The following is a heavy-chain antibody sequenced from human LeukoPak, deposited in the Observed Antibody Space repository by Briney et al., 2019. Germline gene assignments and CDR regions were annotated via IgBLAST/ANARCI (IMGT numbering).Heavy chain of an antibody. J-gene: IGHJ3*01. D-gene: IGHD3-16*01. V-gene: IGHV4-59*11. CDR3: ARGRGRPYYVEAFDV. CDR2: LYYSGST. Sequence: NPSETLSLTCTVSGASFTSHYWGWLRQPPGKGPEWIGHLYYSGSTTYNPSLESRVTMSDDTSRKQISLKLNSVAAADTDVYYCARGRGRPYYVEAFDVWGQGTVVTVSS. CDR1: GASFTSHY.